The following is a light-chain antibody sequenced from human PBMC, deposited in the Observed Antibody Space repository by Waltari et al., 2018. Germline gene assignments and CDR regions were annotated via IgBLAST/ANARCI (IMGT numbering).Light chain of an antibody. CDR1: QSVNKY. Sequence: SYEFTQSPSVSVSPGQKASITCSGDQSVNKYSFWFQLKPGQSPVLVIYQDTKRPPGIPERFSGSNSGNTATLTVSGTQAMDEADYFCQAWDSNTAWVFGGGTKLTVL. CDR2: QDT. J-gene: IGLJ3*02. V-gene: IGLV3-1*01. CDR3: QAWDSNTAWV.